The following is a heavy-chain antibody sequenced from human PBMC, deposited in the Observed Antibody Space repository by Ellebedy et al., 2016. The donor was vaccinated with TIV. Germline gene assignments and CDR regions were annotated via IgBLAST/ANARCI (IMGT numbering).Heavy chain of an antibody. Sequence: AASVKVSCKASGHTFTSDGFGWVRQAPGQGLEWMGWINTYNGNTNYAKSFQGRVTMTTDTSTNTAYLGLRSLRPDDTAVYYCARGITGPVDLGYWGQGTLVTVS. J-gene: IGHJ4*02. D-gene: IGHD1-1*01. CDR1: GHTFTSDG. CDR3: ARGITGPVDLGY. CDR2: INTYNGNT. V-gene: IGHV1-18*04.